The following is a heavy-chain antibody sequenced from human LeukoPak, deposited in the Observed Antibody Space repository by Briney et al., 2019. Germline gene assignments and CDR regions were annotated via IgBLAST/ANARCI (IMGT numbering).Heavy chain of an antibody. CDR3: ARVNRGAYCGGDCPSAPFDY. Sequence: ASVKVSCKASGYTFTSYYMHWVRQAPGQGLEWMGIINPSGGSTSYAQKFQGRVTMTRDMSTSTAYMELRSLRSDDTAVYYCARVNRGAYCGGDCPSAPFDYWGQGTLVTVSS. J-gene: IGHJ4*02. CDR1: GYTFTSYY. D-gene: IGHD2-21*02. CDR2: INPSGGST. V-gene: IGHV1-46*01.